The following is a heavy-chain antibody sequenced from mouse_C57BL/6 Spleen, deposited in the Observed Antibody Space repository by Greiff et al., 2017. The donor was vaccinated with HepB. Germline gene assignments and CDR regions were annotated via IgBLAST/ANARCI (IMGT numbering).Heavy chain of an antibody. CDR3: ARVYYGNLDY. V-gene: IGHV1-61*01. D-gene: IGHD2-1*01. Sequence: QVQLQQPGAELVRPGSSVKLSCKASGYTFTSYWMDWVKQRPGQGLEWIGNIYPSDSETHYNQKFKDKATLTVDKSSSTAYMQLSSLTSEDSAVYYCARVYYGNLDYWGQGTTLTVSS. J-gene: IGHJ2*01. CDR2: IYPSDSET. CDR1: GYTFTSYW.